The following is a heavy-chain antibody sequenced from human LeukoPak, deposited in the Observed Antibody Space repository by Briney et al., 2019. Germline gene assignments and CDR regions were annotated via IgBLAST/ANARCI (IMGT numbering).Heavy chain of an antibody. CDR3: ARDSSYYYDSRGYYYDDDAFDI. Sequence: SETLSLTCTVSGGSISSSSYYWGWIRQPPGKGLEWIGSIYYSGSTYYNPSLKSRVIISLDTSKNHFSLKLSSVTAADTAVYYCARDSSYYYDSRGYYYDDDAFDIWGQGTMVTVSS. J-gene: IGHJ3*02. V-gene: IGHV4-39*02. CDR1: GGSISSSSYY. CDR2: IYYSGST. D-gene: IGHD3-22*01.